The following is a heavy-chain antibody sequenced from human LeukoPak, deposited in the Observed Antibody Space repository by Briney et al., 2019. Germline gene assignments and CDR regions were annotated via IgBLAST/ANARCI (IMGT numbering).Heavy chain of an antibody. CDR3: ARGGGYSGYDWYDY. CDR1: GGSISSGGYY. D-gene: IGHD5-12*01. V-gene: IGHV4-61*08. J-gene: IGHJ4*02. CDR2: IYYSGST. Sequence: PSETLSLTCTVSGGSISSGGYYWSWIRQHPGKGLEWIGYIYYSGSTNYNPSLKSRVTISVDTSKNQFSLKLSSVTAADTAVYYCARGGGYSGYDWYDYWGQGTLVTVSS.